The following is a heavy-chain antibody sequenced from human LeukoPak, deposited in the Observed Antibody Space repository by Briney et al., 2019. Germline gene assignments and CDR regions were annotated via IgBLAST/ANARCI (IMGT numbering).Heavy chain of an antibody. D-gene: IGHD3-10*01. CDR1: GGSINNYY. CDR3: ARVARITMVRGVITYFDY. CDR2: IYYSGST. J-gene: IGHJ4*02. Sequence: KPSETLSLTCTVSGGSINNYYWSWIRQPPGKGLEWIGYIYYSGSTNYNPSLKSRVTISVDTSKNQFSLKLSSVTAADTAVYYCARVARITMVRGVITYFDYWGQGTLVTVSS. V-gene: IGHV4-59*01.